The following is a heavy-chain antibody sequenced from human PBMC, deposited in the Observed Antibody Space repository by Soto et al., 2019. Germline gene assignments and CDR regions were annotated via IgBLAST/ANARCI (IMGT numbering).Heavy chain of an antibody. D-gene: IGHD3-22*01. CDR3: AADSGNYLSYYYSYMDV. CDR1: GFTFTSSA. Sequence: ASVKVSCKASGFTFTSSAMQWVRQARGQRLEWIGWIVVGSGNTNYAQKFQERVTITRDMSTSTAYMELSSLRSEDTAVYYCAADSGNYLSYYYSYMDVWGKGTPVTVPS. V-gene: IGHV1-58*02. J-gene: IGHJ6*03. CDR2: IVVGSGNT.